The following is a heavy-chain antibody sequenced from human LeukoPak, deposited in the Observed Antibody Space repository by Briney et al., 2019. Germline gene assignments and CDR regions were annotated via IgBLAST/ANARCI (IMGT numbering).Heavy chain of an antibody. Sequence: SETLSLTCAVYGGSFSGYYWSWIRQPPGKGLEWIGEINHSGSTNYNPSLKSRVTISVDTSKNQFSLKLSSVTAADTAVYYCAREGIGTGGWSPFDYWGQGTLVTVSS. CDR2: INHSGST. CDR3: AREGIGTGGWSPFDY. D-gene: IGHD6-19*01. V-gene: IGHV4-34*01. J-gene: IGHJ4*02. CDR1: GGSFSGYY.